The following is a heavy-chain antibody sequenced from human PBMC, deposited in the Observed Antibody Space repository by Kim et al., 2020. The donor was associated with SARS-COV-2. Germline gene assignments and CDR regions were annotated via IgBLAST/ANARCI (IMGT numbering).Heavy chain of an antibody. V-gene: IGHV3-43D*03. J-gene: IGHJ4*02. CDR2: ITWDGDSI. CDR3: AQGLPPPEK. Sequence: GGSLRLSCTASGFSFDNYVMHWVRQVPGKAPEWISLITWDGDSIFYADSVKGRFTISRDNEKKSLHLPMTSLTREDTALYYCAQGLPPPEKWGRGTLVT. D-gene: IGHD2-15*01. CDR1: GFSFDNYV.